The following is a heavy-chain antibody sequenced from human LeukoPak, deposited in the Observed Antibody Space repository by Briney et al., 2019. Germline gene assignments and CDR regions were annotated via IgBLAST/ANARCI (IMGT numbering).Heavy chain of an antibody. Sequence: SQTLSLTCAVSGGSISSGGYSWSWIRQPPGKGLEWIGYIYHSGSTYYNPSLKSRVTISVDRSKNQFSLKPSSVTAADTAVYYCARGNVGFDYWGQGTLVTVSS. V-gene: IGHV4-30-2*01. CDR2: IYHSGST. CDR3: ARGNVGFDY. J-gene: IGHJ4*02. D-gene: IGHD1-26*01. CDR1: GGSISSGGYS.